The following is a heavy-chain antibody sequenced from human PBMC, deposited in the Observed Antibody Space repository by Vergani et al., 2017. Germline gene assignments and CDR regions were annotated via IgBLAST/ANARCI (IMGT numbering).Heavy chain of an antibody. Sequence: QLQLQESGSGLVKPSQTLSLTCAVSGGSISSGGYSWSWIRQPPGKGLEWIGYIYHSGSTYYNPSLKSRVTISVDTSKNQFSLKLSSVTAADTAVYYCARVPPYCGGDCYYSWGQGTLVTVSS. J-gene: IGHJ4*02. CDR1: GGSISSGGYS. CDR2: IYHSGST. V-gene: IGHV4-30-2*01. D-gene: IGHD2-21*02. CDR3: ARVPPYCGGDCYYS.